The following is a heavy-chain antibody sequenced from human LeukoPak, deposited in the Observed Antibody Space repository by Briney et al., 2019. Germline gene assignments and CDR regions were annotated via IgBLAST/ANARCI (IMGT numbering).Heavy chain of an antibody. V-gene: IGHV1-69*05. Sequence: SVKVSCKASGGTFSSYAISWVRQAPGQGLEWMGRIIPIFGTANYAQKFQGRVTITTDESTSTAYMELSSLRSEDTAVYYRARSRRSWYEAPPSNPWGQGTLVTVSS. CDR2: IIPIFGTA. D-gene: IGHD6-13*01. CDR1: GGTFSSYA. CDR3: ARSRRSWYEAPPSNP. J-gene: IGHJ5*02.